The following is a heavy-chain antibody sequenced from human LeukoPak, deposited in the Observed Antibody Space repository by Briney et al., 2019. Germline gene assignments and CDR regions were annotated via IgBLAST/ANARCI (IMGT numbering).Heavy chain of an antibody. J-gene: IGHJ4*02. CDR2: ISSNGGST. Sequence: GGSLRLSCAASGFTFSSYAMHWVRQAPGKGLEYVSAISSNGGSTYYANSVKGRFTISRDNSKNTLYLQMGSLRAEDMAVYYCARDRRETSGWYSDYWGQGTLVTVSS. CDR3: ARDRRETSGWYSDY. CDR1: GFTFSSYA. D-gene: IGHD6-19*01. V-gene: IGHV3-64*01.